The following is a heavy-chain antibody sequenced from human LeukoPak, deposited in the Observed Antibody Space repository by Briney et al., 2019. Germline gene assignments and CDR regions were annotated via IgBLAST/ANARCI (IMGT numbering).Heavy chain of an antibody. CDR2: IYYSGST. CDR1: GGSISSSSYY. J-gene: IGHJ4*02. D-gene: IGHD3/OR15-3a*01. V-gene: IGHV4-39*07. Sequence: SETLSLTCTVSGGSISSSSYYWGWIRQPPGKGLEWIGSIYYSGSTYYNPSLKSRVTISVDTSKNQFSLKLNSVTAADTAVYYCARSTTRTGPAHYWGQGTLVTVSS. CDR3: ARSTTRTGPAHY.